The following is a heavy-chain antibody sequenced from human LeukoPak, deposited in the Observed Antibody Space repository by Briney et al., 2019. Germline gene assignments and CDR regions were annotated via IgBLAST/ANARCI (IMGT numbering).Heavy chain of an antibody. CDR1: GGSFSGYY. Sequence: SETLSLTCAVYGGSFSGYYWSWIRQPPGKGLEWIGEINHSGSTNHNPSLKSRVTISVDTSKNQFSLKLSSVTAADTAVYYCARGTMTTVTYYFDYWGQGTLVTVSS. J-gene: IGHJ4*02. V-gene: IGHV4-34*01. D-gene: IGHD4-17*01. CDR2: INHSGST. CDR3: ARGTMTTVTYYFDY.